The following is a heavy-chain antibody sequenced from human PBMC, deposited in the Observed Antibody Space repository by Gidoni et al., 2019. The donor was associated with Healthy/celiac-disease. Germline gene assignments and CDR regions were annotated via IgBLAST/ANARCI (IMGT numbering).Heavy chain of an antibody. V-gene: IGHV3-23*01. CDR2: ISGSGGST. J-gene: IGHJ4*02. CDR3: AKDPSPYNWNEPNFDY. CDR1: GFTFSSYA. Sequence: EVQLLESGGGLVQPGGSLRLSCAASGFTFSSYAMSWVRQAPGKGLEWVSAISGSGGSTYYADSVKGRFTISRDNSKNTLYLQMNSLRAEDTAVYYCAKDPSPYNWNEPNFDYWGQGTLVTVSS. D-gene: IGHD1-20*01.